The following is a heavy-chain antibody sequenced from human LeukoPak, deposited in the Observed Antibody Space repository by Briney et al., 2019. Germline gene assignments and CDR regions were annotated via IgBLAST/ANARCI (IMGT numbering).Heavy chain of an antibody. D-gene: IGHD6-6*01. J-gene: IGHJ6*03. CDR1: GYTFTSYD. CDR2: MNPNSGNT. CDR3: ARAEQLVPPYYYYYYYMDV. Sequence: ASVKVSCKASGYTFTSYDINWVRQATGQGLEWMGWMNPNSGNTGYAQKFQGRVTMTRNTPISTAYMELSSLRSEDTAVYYCARAEQLVPPYYYYYYYMDVWGEGTTVTVSS. V-gene: IGHV1-8*01.